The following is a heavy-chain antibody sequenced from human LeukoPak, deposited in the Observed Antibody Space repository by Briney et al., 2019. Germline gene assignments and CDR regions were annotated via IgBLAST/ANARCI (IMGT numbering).Heavy chain of an antibody. V-gene: IGHV3-20*04. CDR3: ARDQGVGSSGWFLQRWFDP. CDR2: MNWHGGIR. J-gene: IGHJ5*02. CDR1: GFTFDDYG. Sequence: GGSLRLSCAASGFTFDDYGMSWIRQAPGKGLEWVSGMNWHGGIRGYADSVRGRFTISRDNAKNSLYLKMNSLRVEDTAFYYCARDQGVGSSGWFLQRWFDPWGQGTLVSVSS. D-gene: IGHD6-19*01.